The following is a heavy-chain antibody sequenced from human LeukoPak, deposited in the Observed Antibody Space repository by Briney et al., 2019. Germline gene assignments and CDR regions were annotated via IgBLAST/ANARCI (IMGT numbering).Heavy chain of an antibody. CDR2: ISCSGGST. Sequence: QPGGSLRLSCAASGFTFSSYGMSWVRQAPGKGLEWVSAISCSGGSTYYADSVKGRFTISRDNSKNTLYLQMNSLRAEDTAVYYCAKVSGRDGYNFDYWGQGTLVTVSS. CDR1: GFTFSSYG. D-gene: IGHD5-24*01. V-gene: IGHV3-23*01. J-gene: IGHJ4*02. CDR3: AKVSGRDGYNFDY.